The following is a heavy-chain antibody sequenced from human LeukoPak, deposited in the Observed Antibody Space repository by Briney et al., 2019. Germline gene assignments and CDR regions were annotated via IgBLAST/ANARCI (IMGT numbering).Heavy chain of an antibody. J-gene: IGHJ6*03. D-gene: IGHD6-6*01. V-gene: IGHV3-21*01. Sequence: GGSLRLSCAASGFTFSSYSMNWVRQAPGKGLEWVSSISSSSSYIYYADSVKGRFTISRDNAKNSLYLQMNSLRDEDTAVYYCARVGARRDFYYYMDVWGKGTTVTVPS. CDR1: GFTFSSYS. CDR3: ARVGARRDFYYYMDV. CDR2: ISSSSSYI.